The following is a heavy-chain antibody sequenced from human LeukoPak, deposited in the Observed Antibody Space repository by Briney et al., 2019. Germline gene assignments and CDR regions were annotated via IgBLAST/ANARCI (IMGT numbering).Heavy chain of an antibody. CDR3: VRDRYYDSGSFDY. J-gene: IGHJ4*02. CDR1: GFTFSTYA. CDR2: MSGSGGST. Sequence: PGGSLRLSCAASGFTFSTYAMSWVRQAPGKGLEWVSGMSGSGGSTYYADSVKGRFTISRDNAKNSLYLQVNSLRAEDTAVYYCVRDRYYDSGSFDYWGQGTLVTVSS. V-gene: IGHV3-23*01. D-gene: IGHD3-10*01.